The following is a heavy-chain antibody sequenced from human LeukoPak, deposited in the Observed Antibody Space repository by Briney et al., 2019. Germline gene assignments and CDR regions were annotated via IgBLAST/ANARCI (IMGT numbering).Heavy chain of an antibody. V-gene: IGHV3-64*01. CDR1: GFSFSSYA. J-gene: IGHJ4*02. D-gene: IGHD3-22*01. Sequence: GRSLRLSCAASGFSFSSYAMDWVRQAPGKGLEFVSAISSNGGSTYYANSVKGRFTISRDNSKKTLYLQMNSLRAEDTAVYYCARVDYYDSSGVDYWGQGTLVTVSP. CDR2: ISSNGGST. CDR3: ARVDYYDSSGVDY.